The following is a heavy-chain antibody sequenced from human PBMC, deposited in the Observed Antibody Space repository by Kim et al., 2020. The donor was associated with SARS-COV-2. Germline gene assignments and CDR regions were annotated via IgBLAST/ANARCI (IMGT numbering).Heavy chain of an antibody. J-gene: IGHJ4*02. Sequence: SVKVSCKASGGTFSSYAISWVRQAPGQGLEWMGGIIPIFGTANYAQKFQGRVTITADESTSTAYMELSSLRSEDTAVYYCAKRHSSGTGYYFDYWGQGTLVTVSS. CDR3: AKRHSSGTGYYFDY. D-gene: IGHD3-22*01. V-gene: IGHV1-69*13. CDR2: IIPIFGTA. CDR1: GGTFSSYA.